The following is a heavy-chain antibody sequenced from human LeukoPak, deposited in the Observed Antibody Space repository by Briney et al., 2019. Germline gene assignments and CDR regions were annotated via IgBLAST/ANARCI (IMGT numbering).Heavy chain of an antibody. D-gene: IGHD2-2*01. V-gene: IGHV1-69*06. CDR3: ASRYCSSTSCYSNWNYALS. Sequence: SVKVSCKASGGTFSSYAISWVRQAPGQGLEWMGGIIPIFGTANYAQKCKGRVTITADKSTSTAYMELSSLRSEDTAVYYCASRYCSSTSCYSNWNYALSWGQGTLVTVSS. J-gene: IGHJ4*02. CDR1: GGTFSSYA. CDR2: IIPIFGTA.